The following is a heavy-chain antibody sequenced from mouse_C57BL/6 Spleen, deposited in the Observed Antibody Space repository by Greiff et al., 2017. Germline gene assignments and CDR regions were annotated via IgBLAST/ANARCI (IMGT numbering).Heavy chain of an antibody. CDR3: ARCGPYYFDY. V-gene: IGHV1-82*01. Sequence: QVQLKQSGPELVKPGASVKISCKASGYAFSSSWMNWVKQRPGKGLEWIGRIYPGDGDTNYNGKFKGKATLTADKSSSTAYMQLSSLTSEDSAVYFCARCGPYYFDYWGQGTTLTVSS. J-gene: IGHJ2*01. CDR2: IYPGDGDT. CDR1: GYAFSSSW.